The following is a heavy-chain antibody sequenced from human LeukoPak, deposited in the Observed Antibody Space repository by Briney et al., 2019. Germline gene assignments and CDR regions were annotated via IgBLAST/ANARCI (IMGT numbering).Heavy chain of an antibody. CDR3: AKGRYSSSWYEFGDYYYYMDV. Sequence: GGSLRLSCAASGFTFSSYGMHWVRQAPGKGLEWVAFIRYDGSNKYYADSVKGRFTISRDNSKNTLYLQMNSLRAEDTAVYYCAKGRYSSSWYEFGDYYYYMDVWGKGTTVTISS. J-gene: IGHJ6*03. V-gene: IGHV3-30*02. CDR2: IRYDGSNK. D-gene: IGHD6-13*01. CDR1: GFTFSSYG.